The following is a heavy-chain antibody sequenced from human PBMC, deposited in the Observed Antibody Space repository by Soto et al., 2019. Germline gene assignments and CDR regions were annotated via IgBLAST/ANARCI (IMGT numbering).Heavy chain of an antibody. J-gene: IGHJ4*02. D-gene: IGHD6-13*01. CDR1: GYTFANYG. V-gene: IGHV1-18*01. CDR2: ISSDNGET. CDR3: ARSSWYGGGDY. Sequence: QVQLVQSGAEVKKPGASVKVSCQTSGYTFANYGISWVRQAPGQGLEWMGWISSDNGETNYAQKLQGRVTMTTDTSTSTAYMELRSLRSDDTAVYYCARSSWYGGGDYWGQGTLVTVSS.